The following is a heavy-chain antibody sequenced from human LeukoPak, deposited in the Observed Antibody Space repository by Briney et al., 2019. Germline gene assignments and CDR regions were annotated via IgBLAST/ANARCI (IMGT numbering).Heavy chain of an antibody. J-gene: IGHJ3*02. CDR3: AREGDSSGYDAFDI. CDR2: ISGNGGST. V-gene: IGHV3-23*01. Sequence: PGGSLRLSCAASGFTVSSYAMSWVRQPPGKGLEWVSLISGNGGSTYYADSVKGRFTISRDSSKNTLFLQMNSLRAEDTAVYYCAREGDSSGYDAFDIWGQGTMVTVSS. D-gene: IGHD3-22*01. CDR1: GFTVSSYA.